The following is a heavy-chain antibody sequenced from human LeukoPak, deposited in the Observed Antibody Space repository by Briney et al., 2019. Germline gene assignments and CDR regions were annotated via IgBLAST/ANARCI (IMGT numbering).Heavy chain of an antibody. J-gene: IGHJ6*03. CDR3: ARNSPDSSDYYISYYSYMDV. CDR2: INPSGGST. D-gene: IGHD3-22*01. V-gene: IGHV1-46*01. CDR1: GYTFTSYY. Sequence: ASVKVSCKASGYTFTSYYIHWVRQAPGQGLEWMGIINPSGGSTSYAQKFQGRVTMTRDMSTSTVYMELSSLRYEDTAVYYCARNSPDSSDYYISYYSYMDVWGKGTTVTVSS.